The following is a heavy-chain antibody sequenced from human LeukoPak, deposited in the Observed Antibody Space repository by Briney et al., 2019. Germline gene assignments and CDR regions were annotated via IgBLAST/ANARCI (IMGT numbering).Heavy chain of an antibody. V-gene: IGHV1-18*01. D-gene: IGHD1-14*01. CDR1: GYTFTSYS. CDR3: ARKPTGRYYYGMDV. CDR2: ISAYNGNT. J-gene: IGHJ6*02. Sequence: ASVKVSCKASGYTFTSYSISWVRQAPGQGLEWMGWISAYNGNTNYAQKLQGRVTMTTDTSTSTAYMELRSLRSDDTAVYYCARKPTGRYYYGMDVWGQGTTVTVSS.